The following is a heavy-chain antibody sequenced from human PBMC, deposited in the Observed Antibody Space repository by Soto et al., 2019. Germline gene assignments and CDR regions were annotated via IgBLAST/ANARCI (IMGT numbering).Heavy chain of an antibody. V-gene: IGHV3-48*01. D-gene: IGHD3-10*01. CDR3: ARDRITMVDY. J-gene: IGHJ4*02. Sequence: PGGSLRLSCAASGFTFSSYSMNWVRQAPGKGLEWVSYISSSSSTIYYADSVKGRFTISRDNAKNSLYLQMNSLRAEDTAVYYCARDRITMVDYWGQGTLVTVSS. CDR1: GFTFSSYS. CDR2: ISSSSSTI.